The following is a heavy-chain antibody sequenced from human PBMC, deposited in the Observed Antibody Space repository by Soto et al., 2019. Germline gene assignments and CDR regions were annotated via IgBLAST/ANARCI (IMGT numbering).Heavy chain of an antibody. D-gene: IGHD6-13*01. V-gene: IGHV1-69*01. CDR2: IVPIYRTA. CDR3: ARDSGAKLSSS. CDR1: GGTFSSYR. J-gene: IGHJ4*02. Sequence: QVQLVQSGAEVKKPGSSVKVSCKASGGTFSSYRINWVRQAPGQGLEWVGGIVPIYRTADYAQKFQGRVTITADESARKAYMELRSLKSQDTAVYYCARDSGAKLSSSWGQGTLVTVSS.